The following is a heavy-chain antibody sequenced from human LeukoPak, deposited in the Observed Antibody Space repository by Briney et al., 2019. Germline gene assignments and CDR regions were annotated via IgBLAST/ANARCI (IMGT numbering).Heavy chain of an antibody. CDR3: TPSLYDILTGSDY. CDR2: IRSKANSYAT. D-gene: IGHD3-9*01. V-gene: IGHV3-73*01. CDR1: GFTFSGSA. Sequence: GGSLRLSCAASGFTFSGSAMHWVGQASGKGLEWVGRIRSKANSYATAYAASVKGRFTISRDDSKNTAYLQMNSLKTEDTAVYYCTPSLYDILTGSDYWGQGTLVTVSS. J-gene: IGHJ4*02.